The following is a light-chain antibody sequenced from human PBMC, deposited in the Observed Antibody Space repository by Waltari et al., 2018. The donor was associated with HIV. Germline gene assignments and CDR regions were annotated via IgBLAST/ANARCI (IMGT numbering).Light chain of an antibody. J-gene: IGKJ3*01. CDR2: WAS. CDR1: QSVLWSSNNKNY. Sequence: DIVMTQSPDSLAVSLGERATNNCKSSQSVLWSSNNKNYFAWYQQRPGQPPKLLIYWASTRDSGVPDRFNGSGSGTEFTLTISSLQAEDVAVYYCQQHYSSPPTFGPGTKVQI. V-gene: IGKV4-1*01. CDR3: QQHYSSPPT.